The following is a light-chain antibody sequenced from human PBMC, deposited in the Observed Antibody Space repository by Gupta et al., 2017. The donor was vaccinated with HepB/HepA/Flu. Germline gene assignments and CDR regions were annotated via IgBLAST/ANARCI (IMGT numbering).Light chain of an antibody. CDR2: EVS. CDR1: SSDVGSYNL. V-gene: IGLV2-23*02. CDR3: CSYAGSSTLV. J-gene: IGLJ2*01. Sequence: QSALTQPASVSGSPRQSITISCPGTSSDVGSYNLVSWYQQHPGKAPKLMIYEVSKRPSGVSNRFSGSKSGNTASLTISGLQAEDEADYYCCSYAGSSTLVFGGGTKLTVL.